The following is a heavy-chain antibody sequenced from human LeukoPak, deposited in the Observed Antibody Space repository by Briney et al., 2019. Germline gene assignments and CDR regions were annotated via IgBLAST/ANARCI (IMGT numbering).Heavy chain of an antibody. CDR1: GCTFTSYF. CDR3: ARGYSSRWYGAFDI. V-gene: IGHV1-46*01. D-gene: IGHD6-13*01. J-gene: IGHJ3*02. CDR2: INPSGGST. Sequence: SVKVSCKACGCTFTSYFMHWLRPAPAQGLEWMGIINPSGGSTSNAQKFQGRVTMTRDTSTSTVYMEMSSLRSEDTAVYYCARGYSSRWYGAFDIWGQGTMVTVSS.